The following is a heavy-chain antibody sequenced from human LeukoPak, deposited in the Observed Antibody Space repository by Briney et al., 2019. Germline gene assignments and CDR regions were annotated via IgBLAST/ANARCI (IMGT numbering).Heavy chain of an antibody. Sequence: GGSLRLSCAASGFTFSTYTMNWVRQAPGKGLEWVSYISSGGSTIYYADSVKGRFTISRDNAKNTLYLQMNSLRAEDTAVYYCAASSSSKQPPFDYWGQGTLVTVSS. D-gene: IGHD2-2*01. CDR1: GFTFSTYT. CDR3: AASSSSKQPPFDY. V-gene: IGHV3-48*01. J-gene: IGHJ4*02. CDR2: ISSGGSTI.